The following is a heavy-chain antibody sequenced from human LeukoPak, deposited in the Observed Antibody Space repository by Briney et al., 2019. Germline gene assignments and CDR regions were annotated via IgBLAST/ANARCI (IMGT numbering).Heavy chain of an antibody. CDR3: AIERRQLFTCIWPY. CDR1: GFTFSDYW. CDR2: IKEDGTEK. J-gene: IGHJ4*01. V-gene: IGHV3-7*01. D-gene: IGHD1-1*01. Sequence: GGSLRLSCAASGFTFSDYWMTWVRQAPGKGLQWVANIKEDGTEKYYVDSVKGRFTISRDNAANSLFLQMSSLRAEDTAVYYCAIERRQLFTCIWPYWGHGALVTVST.